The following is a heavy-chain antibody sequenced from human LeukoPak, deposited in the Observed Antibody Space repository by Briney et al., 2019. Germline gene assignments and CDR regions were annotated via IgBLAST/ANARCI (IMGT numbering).Heavy chain of an antibody. CDR2: ISSSGSSI. V-gene: IGHV3-48*03. J-gene: IGHJ4*02. CDR1: GFTFSSYE. D-gene: IGHD4-17*01. Sequence: GGSLRLSCAASGFTFSSYEMNWVRQAPGKGLEWISYISSSGSSIYYADSVKGRFTISRDNAKNSLYLQMNSLRAEDTAIYYCAREVSDYLRGYFDYWGQGTLVTVSS. CDR3: AREVSDYLRGYFDY.